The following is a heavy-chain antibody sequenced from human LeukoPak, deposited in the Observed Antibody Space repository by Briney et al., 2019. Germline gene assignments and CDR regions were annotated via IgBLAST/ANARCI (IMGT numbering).Heavy chain of an antibody. V-gene: IGHV1-3*03. J-gene: IGHJ3*02. CDR1: GYTFINYV. CDR2: INAGNGNT. Sequence: ASVKVSCKASGYTFINYVMHWVRQAPGQRLEWMGWINAGNGNTKYSQDFQGRVSITRDTSASTAYMELSSLRSEDTAVYYCARDRRGGYCSGGSCYSDAFDIWGQGTMVTVSS. D-gene: IGHD2-15*01. CDR3: ARDRRGGYCSGGSCYSDAFDI.